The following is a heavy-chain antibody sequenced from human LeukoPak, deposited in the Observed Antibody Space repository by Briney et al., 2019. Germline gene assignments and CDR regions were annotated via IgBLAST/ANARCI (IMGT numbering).Heavy chain of an antibody. V-gene: IGHV1-69*05. CDR3: ARMGDSSGSTSLVGY. CDR1: GGTFSSYA. J-gene: IGHJ4*02. CDR2: IIPIFGTA. D-gene: IGHD3-22*01. Sequence: SVKVSCKASGGTFSSYAISWVRQAPGQGLEWMGGIIPIFGTANYAQKFQGRVTITTDESTSTAYMELSSLRSEDTAVYYCARMGDSSGSTSLVGYWGQGTLVTVSS.